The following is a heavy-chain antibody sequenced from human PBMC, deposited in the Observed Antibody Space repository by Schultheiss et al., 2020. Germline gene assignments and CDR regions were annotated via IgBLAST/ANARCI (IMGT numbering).Heavy chain of an antibody. J-gene: IGHJ6*03. Sequence: GGSLRLSCAASGFTFSSYAMHWVRQAPGKGLEWVSSISSSSSYIYYADSVKGRFTISRDNAKNSLYLQMNSLRAEDTAVYYCARGWTGTYYYYMDVWGKGTTVTVSS. V-gene: IGHV3-21*01. CDR1: GFTFSSYA. CDR3: ARGWTGTYYYYMDV. CDR2: ISSSSSYI. D-gene: IGHD1-1*01.